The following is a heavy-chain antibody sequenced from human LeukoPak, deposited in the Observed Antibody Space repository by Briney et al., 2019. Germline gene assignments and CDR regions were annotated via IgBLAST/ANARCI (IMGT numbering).Heavy chain of an antibody. CDR1: GYTFTSYG. V-gene: IGHV1-18*01. D-gene: IGHD2-15*01. Sequence: ASVKVSCKASGYTFTSYGISWVRQAPGQGLEWMGWISAYNGNTNYAQKLQGRVTMTTDTSTSTAYMELRSLRSDDTAVYYCARGVCSGGSCYSRIFDYWGQGTLVTVSS. CDR2: ISAYNGNT. CDR3: ARGVCSGGSCYSRIFDY. J-gene: IGHJ4*02.